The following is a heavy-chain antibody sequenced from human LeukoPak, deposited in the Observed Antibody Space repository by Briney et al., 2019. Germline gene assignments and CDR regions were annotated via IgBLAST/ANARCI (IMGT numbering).Heavy chain of an antibody. CDR3: ARTYYYDSSGYPFDY. J-gene: IGHJ4*02. CDR1: GYSFTSHY. D-gene: IGHD3-22*01. CDR2: INPSGGST. Sequence: GASVKVSCKASGYSFTSHYMHWVRQAPGQGLEWMGIINPSGGSTSYAQKFQGRVTMTRDMSTSTVYMELSSLRSEDTAVYYCARTYYYDSSGYPFDYWGQGTLVTVSS. V-gene: IGHV1-46*01.